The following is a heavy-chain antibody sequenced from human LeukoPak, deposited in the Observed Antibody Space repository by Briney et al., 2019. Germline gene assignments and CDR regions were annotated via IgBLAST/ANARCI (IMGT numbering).Heavy chain of an antibody. V-gene: IGHV4-39*07. CDR3: AREGYSYGPLGY. J-gene: IGHJ4*02. Sequence: PSETLSLTCTVSGGSISSSSYYWGWIRQPPGKGLEWIGTVYYSGSTYYNPSLKSRVTISVDTSKNQFSLKLSSVTAADTAVYYCAREGYSYGPLGYWGQGTLVTVSS. CDR2: VYYSGST. D-gene: IGHD5-18*01. CDR1: GGSISSSSYY.